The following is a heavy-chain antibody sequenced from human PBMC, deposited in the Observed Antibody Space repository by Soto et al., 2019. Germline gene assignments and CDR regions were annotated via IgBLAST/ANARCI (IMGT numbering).Heavy chain of an antibody. Sequence: GGSLRLSCAASGFTFSSYSMNWVRQAPGKGLEWVSSISSSSSYIYYADSVKGRFTISRDNAKNSLYLQMNSLRAEDTAVYYCARTPLGQQLVTGDAFDIWGQGTMVTVSS. D-gene: IGHD6-13*01. CDR1: GFTFSSYS. V-gene: IGHV3-21*01. CDR2: ISSSSSYI. J-gene: IGHJ3*02. CDR3: ARTPLGQQLVTGDAFDI.